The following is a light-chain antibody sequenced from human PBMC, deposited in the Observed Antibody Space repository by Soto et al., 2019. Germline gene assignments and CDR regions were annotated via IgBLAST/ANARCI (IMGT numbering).Light chain of an antibody. Sequence: QSVLTQPASVSGSHGQSITISCTGTSSDIGSYNYVSWYQQHPGKAPKLIIYDVSNRPSGVSDRFSGSKSGNTASLTISGLQVEDEADYYCSSYISTGTYVFGTGTKVTVL. CDR1: SSDIGSYNY. J-gene: IGLJ1*01. V-gene: IGLV2-14*03. CDR2: DVS. CDR3: SSYISTGTYV.